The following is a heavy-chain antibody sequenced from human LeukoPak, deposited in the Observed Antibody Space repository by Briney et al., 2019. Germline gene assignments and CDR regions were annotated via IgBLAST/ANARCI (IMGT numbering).Heavy chain of an antibody. CDR3: ARAVGAANWFDP. V-gene: IGHV4-59*01. J-gene: IGHJ5*02. Sequence: SETLSLTCTVSGGSISSYYWSWIRQPPGKGLEWIGYIHYSGSTNYNPSLKSRVTISVDTSKNQFSLKLSSVTAADTAVYYCARAVGAANWFDPWGQGTLVTVSS. D-gene: IGHD1-26*01. CDR2: IHYSGST. CDR1: GGSISSYY.